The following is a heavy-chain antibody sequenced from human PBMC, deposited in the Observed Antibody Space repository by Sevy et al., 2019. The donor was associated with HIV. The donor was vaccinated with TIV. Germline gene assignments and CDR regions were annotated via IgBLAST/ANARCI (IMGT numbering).Heavy chain of an antibody. CDR2: LSFGCGEI. CDR3: AREGCTKPHDY. Sequence: GGSLRLSCAASGFTFSKYSMSWVRQPPGKGLEWVSTLSFGCGEINHADSVKGRFTISRDNSKNSQYLQMNNLGAEDTAVYYCAREGCTKPHDYWGQGTLVTVSS. J-gene: IGHJ4*02. V-gene: IGHV3-23*01. CDR1: GFTFSKYS. D-gene: IGHD2-8*01.